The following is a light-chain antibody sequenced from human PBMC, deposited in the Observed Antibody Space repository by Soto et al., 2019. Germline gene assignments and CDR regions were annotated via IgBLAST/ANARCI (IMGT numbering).Light chain of an antibody. V-gene: IGLV1-40*01. J-gene: IGLJ3*02. CDR3: QSYDSSLSAL. CDR2: GNS. Sequence: QSVLTQPPSVSWAPGQRVTISCTGSSSNIGAGYDVHWYQQLPGTAPKLLIYGNSNRPSGVPDRFSGSKSGTSASLAITGLQAEDEPDYYCQSYDSSLSALFGGGTKLTLL. CDR1: SSNIGAGYD.